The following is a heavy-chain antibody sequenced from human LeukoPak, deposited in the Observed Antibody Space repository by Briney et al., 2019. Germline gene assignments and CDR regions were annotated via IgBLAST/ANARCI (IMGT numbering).Heavy chain of an antibody. Sequence: PGGSLRLSCAASGFTFSSYWMHWVRQAPGKGLVWVSRINSDGSSTSYADSVKGRFTISRDNAKNTLYLQMNSLRAEDAAVYYCARGEGRYCSSTSCYLTRWGQGTLVTVSS. V-gene: IGHV3-74*01. CDR3: ARGEGRYCSSTSCYLTR. CDR1: GFTFSSYW. CDR2: INSDGSST. J-gene: IGHJ4*02. D-gene: IGHD2-2*01.